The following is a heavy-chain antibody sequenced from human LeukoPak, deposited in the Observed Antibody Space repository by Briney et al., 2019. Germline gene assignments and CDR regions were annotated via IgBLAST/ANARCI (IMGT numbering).Heavy chain of an antibody. Sequence: ASVKVSCKASGGTFSSYAISWVQQAPGKGLEWMGRVDPEDGETIYAEKFQGRVTITADTSTDIAYMELSSLRSEDTAVYYCANSDRPVAGYFDYWGQGTLVTVSS. V-gene: IGHV1-69-2*01. CDR2: VDPEDGET. CDR1: GGTFSSYA. D-gene: IGHD6-19*01. CDR3: ANSDRPVAGYFDY. J-gene: IGHJ4*02.